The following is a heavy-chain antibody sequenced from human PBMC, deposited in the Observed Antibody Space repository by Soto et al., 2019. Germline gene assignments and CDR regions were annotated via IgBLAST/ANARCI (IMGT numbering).Heavy chain of an antibody. Sequence: QTLSLTCAISGDSVSSNSAAWNWIRQSPSRGLEWLGRTYYRSKWYNDYAVSVKSRITINPDTSKNQFSLQLNSVTPEDTAVYYCARVWSAGPWRLLERPQFDPRGQATLVTVSS. CDR3: ARVWSAGPWRLLERPQFDP. J-gene: IGHJ5*02. V-gene: IGHV6-1*01. CDR2: TYYRSKWYN. CDR1: GDSVSSNSAA. D-gene: IGHD3-3*01.